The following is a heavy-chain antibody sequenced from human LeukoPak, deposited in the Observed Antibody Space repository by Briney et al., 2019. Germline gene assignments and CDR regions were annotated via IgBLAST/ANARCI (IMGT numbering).Heavy chain of an antibody. CDR1: GYTFTSYG. CDR3: ARDTRPYSSGPDAFDI. Sequence: GASVKVSCKASGYTFTSYGISWVRQAPGQGLEWMGWISAYNGNTNYAQKLQGRVTMTTDTSTSTAYMELRSLRSDDTAVYYCARDTRPYSSGPDAFDIWGKGSTVTISS. D-gene: IGHD3-22*01. CDR2: ISAYNGNT. J-gene: IGHJ3*02. V-gene: IGHV1-18*01.